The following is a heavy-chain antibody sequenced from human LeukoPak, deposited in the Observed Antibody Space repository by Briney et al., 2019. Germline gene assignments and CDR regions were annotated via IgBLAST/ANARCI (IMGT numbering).Heavy chain of an antibody. CDR2: TNPSGGTT. Sequence: ASVKVSCKASGYTFTSYYIHWVRQAPGQGLEWMGMTNPSGGTTTYAQNFQGRVTMTRDTSTRTAYMELSSLRSEDTAVYYCAKEGNSGWVPKYWGQGTLVTVSS. CDR3: AKEGNSGWVPKY. V-gene: IGHV1-46*01. CDR1: GYTFTSYY. J-gene: IGHJ4*02. D-gene: IGHD6-19*01.